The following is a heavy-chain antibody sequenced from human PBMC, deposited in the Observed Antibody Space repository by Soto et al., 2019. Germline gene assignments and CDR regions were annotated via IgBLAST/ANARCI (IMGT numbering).Heavy chain of an antibody. CDR3: ARVTGSSNYYYYYYMDV. V-gene: IGHV3-11*01. Sequence: GEALRLSCAASGFTFSDYYISRIRQAPGKGLEWVSYISSSGSTIYYADSVKGRFTISRDNAKNSLYLQMNSLRAEDTAVYYCARVTGSSNYYYYYYMDVWGKGTTVTVSS. CDR1: GFTFSDYY. CDR2: ISSSGSTI. J-gene: IGHJ6*03. D-gene: IGHD6-13*01.